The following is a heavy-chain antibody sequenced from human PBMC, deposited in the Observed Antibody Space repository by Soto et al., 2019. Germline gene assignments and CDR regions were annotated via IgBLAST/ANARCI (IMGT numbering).Heavy chain of an antibody. V-gene: IGHV1-18*01. J-gene: IGHJ5*02. D-gene: IGHD3-10*01. CDR2: ISAYNGNT. CDR1: GYTFTNYG. CDR3: ARGVGSGSYYNQYNWFDP. Sequence: QVQLVQSGAEVKKPGASVKVSCKASGYTFTNYGISWVRQAPGQGLEWMGWISAYNGNTKYAQKFQGRVTMTTDTSTGTAYMELRSLRSEDTAVVFCARGVGSGSYYNQYNWFDPWGQGTLVTVSS.